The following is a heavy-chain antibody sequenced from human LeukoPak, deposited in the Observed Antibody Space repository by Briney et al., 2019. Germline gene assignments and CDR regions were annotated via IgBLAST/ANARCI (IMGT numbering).Heavy chain of an antibody. Sequence: ASVEVSCKASGYTFPGYYMHWGRRAPEQGLGWLGISNPSGGSTSYAQKFQGRVTMTRDTSTSTAYMELSSLRSEDTAVYYCARVITTVGLPYYCDYWGQGTLVTVSS. CDR3: ARVITTVGLPYYCDY. D-gene: IGHD1/OR15-1a*01. CDR1: GYTFPGYY. J-gene: IGHJ4*02. V-gene: IGHV1-46*01. CDR2: SNPSGGST.